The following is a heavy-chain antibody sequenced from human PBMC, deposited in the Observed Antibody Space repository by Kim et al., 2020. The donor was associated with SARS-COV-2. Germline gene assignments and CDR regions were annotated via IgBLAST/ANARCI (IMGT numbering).Heavy chain of an antibody. CDR1: GGTFSSYA. J-gene: IGHJ2*01. Sequence: SVKVSCKASGGTFSSYAISWVRQAPGQGLEWMGGIIPIFGTANYAQKFQGRVTITADESTSTAYMELSSLRSEDTAVYYCARFSPFIAAAEDWYFDLWGRGTLVTVSS. CDR3: ARFSPFIAAAEDWYFDL. V-gene: IGHV1-69*13. D-gene: IGHD6-13*01. CDR2: IIPIFGTA.